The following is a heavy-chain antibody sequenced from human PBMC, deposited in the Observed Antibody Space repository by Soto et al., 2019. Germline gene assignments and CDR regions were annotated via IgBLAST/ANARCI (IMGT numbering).Heavy chain of an antibody. D-gene: IGHD6-19*01. CDR1: GFTFSSCA. CDR3: AKDKPAAGSQWLVPI. CDR2: ISDSGGTT. V-gene: IGHV3-23*01. J-gene: IGHJ4*02. Sequence: GSLRLSCAASGFTFSSCAMTRVRQTPGMGLQWVSAISDSGGTTYYADSVRGRFTISRDNSKNTLYLQLNSLGAEDTAVYYCAKDKPAAGSQWLVPIWGRGTLVTVSS.